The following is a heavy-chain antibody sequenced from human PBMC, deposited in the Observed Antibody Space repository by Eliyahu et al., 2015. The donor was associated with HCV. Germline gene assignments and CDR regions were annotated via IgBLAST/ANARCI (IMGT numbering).Heavy chain of an antibody. Sequence: QVQLQESGPGLVKPSETLSLTCTVSGGSISSYYWSWIRQPPGKGLEWIGYIYYSGSTNYNPSLKSRVTISVDTSKKQFSLKLSSVTAADTAVYYCARRGYSRGLYYFDYWGQGTLVTVSS. V-gene: IGHV4-59*12. D-gene: IGHD6-19*01. CDR2: IYYSGST. J-gene: IGHJ4*02. CDR1: GGSISSYY. CDR3: ARRGYSRGLYYFDY.